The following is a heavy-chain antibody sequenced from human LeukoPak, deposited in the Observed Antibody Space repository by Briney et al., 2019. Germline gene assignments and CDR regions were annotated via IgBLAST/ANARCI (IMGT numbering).Heavy chain of an antibody. CDR1: GASISVDNSDYS. V-gene: IGHV4-39*07. D-gene: IGHD4-23*01. CDR3: ARGFGGNPDYFHY. CDR2: MFYSGST. Sequence: PSETLSLTCTVSGASISVDNSDYSWGWIRQPPGQGLEWIGSMFYSGSTYYSPSLKSRVTMSVDTSKNQFSLKLSSVTAADTAVYYCARGFGGNPDYFHYWGQGTLVTVSS. J-gene: IGHJ4*02.